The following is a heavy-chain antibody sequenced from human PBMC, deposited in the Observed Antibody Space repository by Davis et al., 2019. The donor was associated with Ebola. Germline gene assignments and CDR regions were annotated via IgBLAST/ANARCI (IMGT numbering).Heavy chain of an antibody. CDR1: GFTFSNYG. CDR2: IRYDVSNK. J-gene: IGHJ5*02. D-gene: IGHD6-6*01. CDR3: AKGGGTSSSDFRRT. V-gene: IGHV3-30*02. Sequence: PGGSLRLSCAASGFTFSNYGMHWVCQAPGKGLEWVTFIRYDVSNKYYGDSVKGRFTISRDNSKNTLYLQMNSLRTEDTAVYYCAKGGGTSSSDFRRTWGQGTLVTVSS.